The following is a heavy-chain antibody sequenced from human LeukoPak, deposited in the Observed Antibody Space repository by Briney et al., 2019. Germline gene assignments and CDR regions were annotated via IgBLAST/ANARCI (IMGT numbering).Heavy chain of an antibody. CDR2: IYYSGST. CDR1: GGSISSSSYD. V-gene: IGHV4-39*07. D-gene: IGHD6-13*01. J-gene: IGHJ5*02. CDR3: GRDGTAASGGWFDP. Sequence: PSETLSLTCTVSGGSISSSSYDWGWIRQPPGKGLEWIGSIYYSGSTDYNPSLKSRVTISVDTSKNQFSLKLSSVTAADTAVYYCGRDGTAASGGWFDPWGQGTLVTVSS.